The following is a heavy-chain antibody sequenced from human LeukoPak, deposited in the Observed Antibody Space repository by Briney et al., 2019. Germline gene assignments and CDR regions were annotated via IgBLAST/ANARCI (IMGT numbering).Heavy chain of an antibody. CDR2: IYDSGST. J-gene: IGHJ5*02. V-gene: IGHV4-39*07. D-gene: IGHD3-3*01. CDR1: GGSIRSSYYY. CDR3: ARVPKYDFWSGYYWFDP. Sequence: PSETLSLTCTVSGGSIRSSYYYWGWIRQPPGKGLEWIGSIYDSGSTYYNPSLKSRVTISVDTSKNQFSLKLSSVTAADTAVYYCARVPKYDFWSGYYWFDPWGQGTLVTVSS.